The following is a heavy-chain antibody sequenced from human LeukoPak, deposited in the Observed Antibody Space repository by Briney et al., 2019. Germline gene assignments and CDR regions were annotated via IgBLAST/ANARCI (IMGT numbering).Heavy chain of an antibody. V-gene: IGHV1-8*01. J-gene: IGHJ4*02. CDR2: MNPNSGNT. Sequence: ASVTVSCKASGYTFTSYDINWVRQATGQGLEWMGWMNPNSGNTGYAQKFQGRVTMTRNTSISTAYMELSSLRSEDTAVYYCARPVSSWYGTYYFDYWGQGTLVTVSS. CDR1: GYTFTSYD. CDR3: ARPVSSWYGTYYFDY. D-gene: IGHD6-13*01.